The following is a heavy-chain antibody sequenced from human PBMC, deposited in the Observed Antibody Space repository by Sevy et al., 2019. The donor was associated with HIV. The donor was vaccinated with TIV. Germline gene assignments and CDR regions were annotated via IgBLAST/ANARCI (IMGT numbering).Heavy chain of an antibody. Sequence: GGSLRLSCGASGFTFSNYVMSWVRQAPGKGLEWVSSISGSGDNTYYADSVKGRFTVSRDNSKNTLYLQMNSLRAEDTAVYYCAKDSGDDNYGLFDYWGQGTLVTVSS. J-gene: IGHJ4*02. D-gene: IGHD5-18*01. V-gene: IGHV3-23*01. CDR2: ISGSGDNT. CDR1: GFTFSNYV. CDR3: AKDSGDDNYGLFDY.